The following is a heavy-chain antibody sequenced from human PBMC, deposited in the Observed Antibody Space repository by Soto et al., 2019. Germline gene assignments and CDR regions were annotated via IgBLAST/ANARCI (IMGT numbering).Heavy chain of an antibody. J-gene: IGHJ5*02. Sequence: SETLSLTCTVSGGSISSYYWSWIRQPPGKGLEWIGYIYYSGSTNYNPSLKSRVTISVDTSKNQFSLKLSSVTAADTAVYYCARVKLGFGESNWFDPWGQGTLVTVSS. D-gene: IGHD3-10*01. V-gene: IGHV4-59*01. CDR3: ARVKLGFGESNWFDP. CDR2: IYYSGST. CDR1: GGSISSYY.